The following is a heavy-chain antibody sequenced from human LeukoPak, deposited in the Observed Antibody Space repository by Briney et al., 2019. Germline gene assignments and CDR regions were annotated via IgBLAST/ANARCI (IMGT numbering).Heavy chain of an antibody. Sequence: PGGSLRLSCAASGLTFSRYWMTWFRQTPGKGLEWVANIKQDGSEKYYVDSVKGRFTISRDNADRSLYLQMTSPRVEDTAVYFCASRYCTGVNCFAAFYMCMDVWGKGTTVTVSS. J-gene: IGHJ6*03. CDR3: ASRYCTGVNCFAAFYMCMDV. CDR1: GLTFSRYW. D-gene: IGHD2-8*02. CDR2: IKQDGSEK. V-gene: IGHV3-7*01.